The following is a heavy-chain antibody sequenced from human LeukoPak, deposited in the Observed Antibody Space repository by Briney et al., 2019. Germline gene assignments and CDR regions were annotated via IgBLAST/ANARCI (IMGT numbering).Heavy chain of an antibody. CDR2: ILYDGSNK. CDR3: ARDTYYDFWSGSGGAFDI. V-gene: IGHV3-30-3*01. J-gene: IGHJ3*02. D-gene: IGHD3-3*01. Sequence: PGGSLRLSCAASGFTFSSYAMHWVRQAPGKGLEWVAVILYDGSNKYYADSVKGRFTISRDNSKNTLYLQMNSLRAEDTAVYYCARDTYYDFWSGSGGAFDIWGQGTMVTVSS. CDR1: GFTFSSYA.